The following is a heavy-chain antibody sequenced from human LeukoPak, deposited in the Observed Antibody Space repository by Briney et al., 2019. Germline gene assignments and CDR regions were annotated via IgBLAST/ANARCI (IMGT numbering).Heavy chain of an antibody. D-gene: IGHD2-2*02. V-gene: IGHV3-20*04. CDR2: INWNGGST. CDR1: GFSFDDYG. CDR3: ARCSRSSTSCYSALDI. J-gene: IGHJ3*02. Sequence: GGSLRLSCAASGFSFDDYGMSWVRQVPGKGLEWVSAINWNGGSTGDADSVRGRFTISRDNAKNSLYLQMNSLRAEDTALYYCARCSRSSTSCYSALDIWGPGTMVTVSS.